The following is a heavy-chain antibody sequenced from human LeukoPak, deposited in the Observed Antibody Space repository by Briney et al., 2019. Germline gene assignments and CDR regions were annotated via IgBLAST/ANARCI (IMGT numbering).Heavy chain of an antibody. CDR1: GSSFTSYW. D-gene: IGHD2-15*01. CDR2: IYPGDSDT. J-gene: IGHJ4*02. V-gene: IGHV5-51*01. CDR3: ARLRWVVVAATGADY. Sequence: RGESLQISCQGSGSSFTSYWIGWVRQMPGKGLEWMGIIYPGDSDTRYSPSFQGQVTISADKSISTAYLQWSSLKASDTAMYYCARLRWVVVAATGADYWGQGTLVTVSS.